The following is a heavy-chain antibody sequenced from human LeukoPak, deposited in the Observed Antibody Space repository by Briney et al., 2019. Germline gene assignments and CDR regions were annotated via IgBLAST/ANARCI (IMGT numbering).Heavy chain of an antibody. V-gene: IGHV3-74*01. D-gene: IGHD6-19*01. CDR2: INSDGSGT. CDR3: AKEYSNGWYVD. Sequence: GGSLRLSCAASGFTFSIYWMHWVRQAPGKGLVWVSRINSDGSGTSYADSVKGRFTISRDNAKNTPYLQMDSLRDEDTAVYYCAKEYSNGWYVDWGQGTLVTVSS. J-gene: IGHJ4*02. CDR1: GFTFSIYW.